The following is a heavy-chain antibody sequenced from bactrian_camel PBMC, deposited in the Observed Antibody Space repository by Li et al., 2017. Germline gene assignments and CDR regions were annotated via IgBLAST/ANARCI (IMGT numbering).Heavy chain of an antibody. D-gene: IGHD4*01. J-gene: IGHJ6*01. CDR2: ITSLPSLFRAA. Sequence: VQLVESGGGLVQPGETLRLSCVASGITFSRHDMSWVRQAPGKEVEWVAGITSLPSLFRAASYADSVMGRFTISRDNAKNTVYLQMNSLKPEDTAMYYCAASSWGLCEIERAADFGYWGQGTQVTVS. CDR3: AASSWGLCEIERAADFGY. V-gene: IGHV3S40*01. CDR1: GITFSRHD.